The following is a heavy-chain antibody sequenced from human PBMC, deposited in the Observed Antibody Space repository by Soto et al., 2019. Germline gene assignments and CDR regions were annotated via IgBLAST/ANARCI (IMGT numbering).Heavy chain of an antibody. D-gene: IGHD3-10*01. CDR2: ISGSGGST. CDR3: AKDLDHRDYYGSGSYNFDY. V-gene: IGHV3-23*01. CDR1: GFTVSSYA. Sequence: GGSLRLSCAASGFTVSSYAMSWVRQAPGKGLEWVSAISGSGGSTYHADSVKGRFTISRDKSKNTLYLKMNSLGAEDTAVYYCAKDLDHRDYYGSGSYNFDYWGQGTLVTVSS. J-gene: IGHJ4*02.